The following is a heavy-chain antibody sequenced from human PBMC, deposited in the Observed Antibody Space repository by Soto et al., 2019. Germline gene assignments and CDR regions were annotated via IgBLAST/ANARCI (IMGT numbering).Heavy chain of an antibody. CDR3: ARDPGYCSGGTCYPNWFDP. CDR1: GGSVSSASYY. D-gene: IGHD2-15*01. Sequence: SETLSLTCTVSGGSVSSASYYWSWIRQPPGKGLEWIGYIYYSGSTNYNPSLKSRVTISVDTSKNQFSLKLSSVTAADTAVYHCARDPGYCSGGTCYPNWFDPWGQGTLVTVS. J-gene: IGHJ5*02. CDR2: IYYSGST. V-gene: IGHV4-61*01.